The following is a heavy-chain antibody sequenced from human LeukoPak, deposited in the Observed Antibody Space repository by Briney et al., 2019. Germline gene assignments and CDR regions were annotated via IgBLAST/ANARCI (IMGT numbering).Heavy chain of an antibody. CDR3: AKVVGATTRGYLDY. J-gene: IGHJ4*02. Sequence: SGGSLRLSCAASGFPFSSYAMSWVRQAPGRGLGGVPTISSSGGSTYYADSVKGRFTISRDNSKNTLYLQMNSLRADDTAVYYCAKVVGATTRGYLDYWGQGTLVTVSS. D-gene: IGHD1-26*01. V-gene: IGHV3-23*01. CDR2: ISSSGGST. CDR1: GFPFSSYA.